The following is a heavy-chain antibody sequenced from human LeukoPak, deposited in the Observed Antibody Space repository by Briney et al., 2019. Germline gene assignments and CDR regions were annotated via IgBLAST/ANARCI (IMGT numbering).Heavy chain of an antibody. V-gene: IGHV3-30*02. CDR2: IRYDGSNK. CDR3: AKTHSSSLRD. CDR1: RFTVSSNY. J-gene: IGHJ4*02. Sequence: GGSLRLSCAASRFTVSSNYMNWVRQAPGKGLEWVAFIRYDGSNKYYADSVKGRFTISRDNSKNTLYLQMNSLRAEDTAVYYCAKTHSSSLRDWGQGTLVTVSS. D-gene: IGHD6-6*01.